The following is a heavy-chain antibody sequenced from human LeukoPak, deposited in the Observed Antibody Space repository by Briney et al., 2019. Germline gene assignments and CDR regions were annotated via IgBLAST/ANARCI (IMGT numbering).Heavy chain of an antibody. Sequence: ASVRVSCKASGYTFANYGIVWVRLAPGQGLEWMGWISTDNGNTNFAQKFQGRITMTTDTSTSIVYMELRSLSSDDTAIYYCTRGGTLVNYPTNYWGQGTLVTVSS. V-gene: IGHV1-18*01. D-gene: IGHD5-24*01. CDR2: ISTDNGNT. CDR3: TRGGTLVNYPTNY. J-gene: IGHJ4*02. CDR1: GYTFANYG.